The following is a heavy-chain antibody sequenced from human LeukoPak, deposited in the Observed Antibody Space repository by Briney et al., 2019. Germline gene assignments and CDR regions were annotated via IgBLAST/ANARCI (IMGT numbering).Heavy chain of an antibody. Sequence: GGSLRLSCAASGFTFSSYEMNWVRQAPGKGLEWVSYISSRGSAIYYADSVKGRFTISRDNAKNSVYLQMNSLRADDTAVYYCARGGHDPGIPFDIWGQGTMVTVSS. V-gene: IGHV3-48*03. CDR2: ISSRGSAI. J-gene: IGHJ3*02. D-gene: IGHD1-1*01. CDR1: GFTFSSYE. CDR3: ARGGHDPGIPFDI.